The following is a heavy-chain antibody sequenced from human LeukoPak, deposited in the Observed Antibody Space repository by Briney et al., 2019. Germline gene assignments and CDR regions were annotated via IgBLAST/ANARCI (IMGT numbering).Heavy chain of an antibody. D-gene: IGHD2-2*01. J-gene: IGHJ4*02. CDR3: TSAQYCSSTSCEIFDY. Sequence: GGSLRLSCAASGFTFSGSAMQWVRQASGKGLEWVGRIRSKANGYATAYAASVKGRFTISRDDSKNTAYLQMNSLKTEDTAVYYCTSAQYCSSTSCEIFDYWGQGTQVTVSS. CDR2: IRSKANGYAT. CDR1: GFTFSGSA. V-gene: IGHV3-73*01.